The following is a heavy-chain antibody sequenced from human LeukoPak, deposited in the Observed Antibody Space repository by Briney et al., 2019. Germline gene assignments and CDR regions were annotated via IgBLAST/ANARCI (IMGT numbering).Heavy chain of an antibody. V-gene: IGHV4-39*07. D-gene: IGHD3-10*01. J-gene: IGHJ6*03. CDR2: INHSGST. CDR3: ARTRITMVRGVTRGYYYYYMDV. CDR1: GGSISSSSYY. Sequence: SETLSLTCTVSGGSISSSSYYWGWIRQPPGKGLEWIGSINHSGSTNCNPSLKSRVTISVDTSKNQFSLKLSSVTAADTAVYYCARTRITMVRGVTRGYYYYYMDVWGKGTTVTISS.